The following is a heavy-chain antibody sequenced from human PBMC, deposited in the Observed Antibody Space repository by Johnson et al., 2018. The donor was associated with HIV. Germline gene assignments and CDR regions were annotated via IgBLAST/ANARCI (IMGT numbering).Heavy chain of an antibody. V-gene: IGHV3-30-3*01. Sequence: QVQLVESGGGVVQTGRSLRLSCAVSGFTLSNYAMHWVRQAPGTGLEWVAFISNDGSIKFSADSVKGRFTISKDNSKNTLYLQMNSLKTEDTAVYYCTGSSSDAFDIWGQGTMVTVSS. CDR1: GFTLSNYA. J-gene: IGHJ3*02. D-gene: IGHD6-13*01. CDR2: ISNDGSIK. CDR3: TGSSSDAFDI.